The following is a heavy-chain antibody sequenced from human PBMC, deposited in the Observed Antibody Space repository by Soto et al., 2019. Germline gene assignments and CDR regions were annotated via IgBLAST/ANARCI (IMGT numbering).Heavy chain of an antibody. V-gene: IGHV4-4*07. CDR1: GGSISNYF. CDR3: ARGGQDFWSGAFDY. J-gene: IGHJ4*02. CDR2: IDNSGST. Sequence: SETLSLTCTVSGGSISNYFCNWIRQPAGKGLEWIGRIDNSGSTNYNPSLKSRITMSADTSRNQFSLKLNSVTAADAAVYYCARGGQDFWSGAFDYWGQGALVTVSS. D-gene: IGHD3-3*01.